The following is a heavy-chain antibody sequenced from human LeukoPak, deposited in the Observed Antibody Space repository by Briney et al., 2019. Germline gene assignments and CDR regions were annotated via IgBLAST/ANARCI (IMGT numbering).Heavy chain of an antibody. CDR2: MNSDGSNT. D-gene: IGHD1-26*01. CDR3: ARDKYPGSGSYYVFDY. Sequence: GGSLRLSCSASGFTFSTYWMSWVRQAPGKGLVWVSHMNSDGSNTKYAGSVKGRFTISRDNAKNTLSLQMNSLRAEDTAVYYCARDKYPGSGSYYVFDYWGQGTLVTVSS. V-gene: IGHV3-74*03. CDR1: GFTFSTYW. J-gene: IGHJ4*02.